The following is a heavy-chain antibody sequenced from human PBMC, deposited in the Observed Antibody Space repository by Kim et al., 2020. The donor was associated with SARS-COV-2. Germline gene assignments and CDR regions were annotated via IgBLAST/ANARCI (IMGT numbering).Heavy chain of an antibody. CDR3: ARTYGDGSGMDV. J-gene: IGHJ6*02. Sequence: SYAQKFQGRVSMSRDTSTSTVYMELGSLRSEDTAVYYCARTYGDGSGMDVWGQGITVTVSS. V-gene: IGHV1-46*01. D-gene: IGHD4-17*01.